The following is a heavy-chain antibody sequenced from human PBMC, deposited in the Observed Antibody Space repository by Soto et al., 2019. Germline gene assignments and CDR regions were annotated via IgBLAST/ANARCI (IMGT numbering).Heavy chain of an antibody. Sequence: ASVKVSCKASGGTFSSYTISWERQAPGQGLEWMGRIIPILGIANYAQKFQGRVTITGDKSTSTAYMELSSLRSEDTAVYYCARDDSGRRAATGDYYYGMDVWGQGTTVTVSS. V-gene: IGHV1-69*04. CDR2: IIPILGIA. D-gene: IGHD6-13*01. CDR1: GGTFSSYT. CDR3: ARDDSGRRAATGDYYYGMDV. J-gene: IGHJ6*02.